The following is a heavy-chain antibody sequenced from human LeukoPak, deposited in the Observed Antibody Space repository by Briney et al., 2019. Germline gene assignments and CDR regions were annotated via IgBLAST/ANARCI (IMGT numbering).Heavy chain of an antibody. CDR2: INSDGINT. J-gene: IGHJ4*01. Sequence: PGGSLRLSCAASGFTFSNYWMHWVRQAPGKGLVWVSRINSDGINTSYADSVKGRFTISRDNSKNTVYLQMNVLRAEDTAIYYCTRAAWDYWGQGTLVTVSS. V-gene: IGHV3-74*01. CDR1: GFTFSNYW. CDR3: TRAAWDY.